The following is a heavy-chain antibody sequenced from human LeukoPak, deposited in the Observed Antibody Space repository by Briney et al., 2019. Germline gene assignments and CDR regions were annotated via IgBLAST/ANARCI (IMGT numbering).Heavy chain of an antibody. D-gene: IGHD2-2*01. J-gene: IGHJ4*02. V-gene: IGHV3-23*01. CDR1: GFTFSSYE. CDR2: ISGSGGST. CDR3: AIPRGDIVVVPAAIEY. Sequence: PGGSLRLSCAASGFTFSSYEMNWVRQAPGKGLEWVSAISGSGGSTYYADSVKGRFTISRDNSKNTLYLQMNSLRAEDTAVYYCAIPRGDIVVVPAAIEYWGQGTLVTVSS.